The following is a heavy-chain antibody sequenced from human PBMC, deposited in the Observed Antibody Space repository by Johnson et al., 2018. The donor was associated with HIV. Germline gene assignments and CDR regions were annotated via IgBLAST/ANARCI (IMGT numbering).Heavy chain of an antibody. Sequence: QVQLVESGGGVVQPGGSLRLSCAASGFTFSSYCMHWVRQAPGKGLEWVAFIRYDGSNKYYADSVKGRFTISRDNSKNTLYLQMNSLRAEDTAVYYCAKIALGYCSGGSCYSDAFDIWGQGTMVTVSS. CDR1: GFTFSSYC. D-gene: IGHD2-15*01. J-gene: IGHJ3*02. V-gene: IGHV3-30*02. CDR3: AKIALGYCSGGSCYSDAFDI. CDR2: IRYDGSNK.